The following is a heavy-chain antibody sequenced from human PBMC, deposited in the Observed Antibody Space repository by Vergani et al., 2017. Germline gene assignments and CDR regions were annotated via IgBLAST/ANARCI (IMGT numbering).Heavy chain of an antibody. CDR3: AKTAPAYSSSSTWFDP. CDR2: ISWNSGSR. CDR1: GFTFDDYA. D-gene: IGHD6-6*01. J-gene: IGHJ5*02. Sequence: EVQLVESGGGLVQPGRSLRLSCAASGFTFDDYAMHWVRQAPGKGLEWVSGISWNSGSRGYAATVKGRFTISSDNAKNSLYLQMSSLRAEDTALYYCAKTAPAYSSSSTWFDPWGQGTLVTVSS. V-gene: IGHV3-9*01.